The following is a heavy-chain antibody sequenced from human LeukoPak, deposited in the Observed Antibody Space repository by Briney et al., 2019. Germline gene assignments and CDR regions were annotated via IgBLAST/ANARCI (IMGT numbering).Heavy chain of an antibody. CDR1: GGTFSSYA. V-gene: IGHV1-69*13. D-gene: IGHD3-22*01. CDR2: IIPIVGTT. Sequence: SVKVSCKASGGTFSSYAFSWVRQAPGQGLEWMGGIIPIVGTTNYAQMFQGRVTITADESTSTTYMELSSLRSEDTAVYYCARGGYYYDSSGYSHLPDYWGQGTLVTVSA. CDR3: ARGGYYYDSSGYSHLPDY. J-gene: IGHJ4*02.